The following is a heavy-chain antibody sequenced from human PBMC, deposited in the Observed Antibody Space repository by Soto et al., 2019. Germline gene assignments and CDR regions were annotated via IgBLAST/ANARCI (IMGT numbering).Heavy chain of an antibody. D-gene: IGHD1-26*01. CDR2: ISGSGGST. CDR1: GFTFSSYD. CDR3: ARRVSGSYYGN. V-gene: IGHV3-23*01. J-gene: IGHJ4*02. Sequence: EVQMLESGGGLVQPGGSLRLSCAASGFTFSSYDMRWVRLATGKGLEWVSAISGSGGSTYYADSEKGRFTISRDNSKNTLYLQMNSLSAEDTAVYYCARRVSGSYYGNWGQGTLVIVSS.